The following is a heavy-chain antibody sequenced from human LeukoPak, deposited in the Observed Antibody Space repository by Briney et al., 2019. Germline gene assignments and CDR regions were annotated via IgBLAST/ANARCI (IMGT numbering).Heavy chain of an antibody. Sequence: PGGSLRLSCVASGFTLSSYGMHWVRQAPGKGLEWVAVISNDGNNKYCIDAVKGRFTISRDNSKNTLYLQLDSLRPEDTAVYYCARAAAGTSRTSYFDYWGQGTLVTVSS. CDR2: ISNDGNNK. V-gene: IGHV3-30*03. CDR1: GFTLSSYG. J-gene: IGHJ4*02. D-gene: IGHD6-13*01. CDR3: ARAAAGTSRTSYFDY.